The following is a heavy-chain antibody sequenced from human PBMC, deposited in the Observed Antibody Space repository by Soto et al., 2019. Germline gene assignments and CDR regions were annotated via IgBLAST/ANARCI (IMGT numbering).Heavy chain of an antibody. D-gene: IGHD2-15*01. CDR3: AAPPGYCSGSSCPGVYFDY. CDR1: GFIFSSYA. CDR2: ISGGGTIT. J-gene: IGHJ4*02. V-gene: IGHV3-23*01. Sequence: TGGSLRLSCAASGFIFSSYAMSWVRQAPGKGLEWVSTISGGGTITYYADSVKGRFTISRDNSENTLYLQMNSLGGEDTAVYYCAAPPGYCSGSSCPGVYFDYWGQGTLVTVSS.